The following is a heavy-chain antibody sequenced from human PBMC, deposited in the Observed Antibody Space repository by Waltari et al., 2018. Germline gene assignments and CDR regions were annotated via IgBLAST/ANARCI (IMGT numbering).Heavy chain of an antibody. J-gene: IGHJ4*02. CDR2: IYHSGST. D-gene: IGHD3-10*01. Sequence: QVQLQESGPGLVKPSETLSLTCAVSGYSISSGYYWGWIRQPPGKGLEWIGSIYHSGSTYYNPSLKSRVTISVDTSKNQFSLKLSSVTAAGTTVYYCARRTFGTMVQVVDYWGQGTLVTVSS. CDR1: GYSISSGYY. V-gene: IGHV4-38-2*01. CDR3: ARRTFGTMVQVVDY.